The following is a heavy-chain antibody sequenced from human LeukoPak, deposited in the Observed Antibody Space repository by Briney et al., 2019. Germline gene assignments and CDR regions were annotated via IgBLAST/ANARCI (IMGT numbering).Heavy chain of an antibody. Sequence: GGSLRLSCAASGSSFGSYAMSWVRQAAGKGLEWVSEICGSVSGSVDCTHYADSVKGRFTISRDNSKNTLFLQMNTLRAEDTAVYYCAKDREHSGSYDALDMWGQGTMVTVSS. CDR3: AKDREHSGSYDALDM. CDR2: ICGSVSGSVDCT. CDR1: GSSFGSYA. D-gene: IGHD1-26*01. J-gene: IGHJ3*02. V-gene: IGHV3-23*01.